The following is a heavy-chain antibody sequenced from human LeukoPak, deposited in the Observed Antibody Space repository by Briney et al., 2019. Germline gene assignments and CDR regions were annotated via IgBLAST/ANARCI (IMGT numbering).Heavy chain of an antibody. CDR1: GVSLGSHY. CDR3: ARDAH. J-gene: IGHJ4*02. CDR2: VYNSGTT. V-gene: IGHV4-59*11. Sequence: SETLSLTCTVSGVSLGSHYWSWIRQPPGKGLEWIGCVYNSGTTVYNPSLTGRVTISVDTSKNQYSLNLRSVTAADAAVYYCARDAHWGQGILVTVSS.